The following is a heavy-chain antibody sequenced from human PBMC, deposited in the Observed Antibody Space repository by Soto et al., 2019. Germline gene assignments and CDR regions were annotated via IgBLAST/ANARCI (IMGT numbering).Heavy chain of an antibody. CDR3: AKSPHDILIGSAFDY. Sequence: GGSLRLSCAASGFTFNNYGMHWVRQAPGKGLEWVALIAYDGGNKYYADSVKGRFTISRDNPKNTLYLQMNSLRAGDTAFYYCAKSPHDILIGSAFDYWGQGTLVTVSS. V-gene: IGHV3-30*18. J-gene: IGHJ4*02. CDR2: IAYDGGNK. CDR1: GFTFNNYG. D-gene: IGHD3-9*01.